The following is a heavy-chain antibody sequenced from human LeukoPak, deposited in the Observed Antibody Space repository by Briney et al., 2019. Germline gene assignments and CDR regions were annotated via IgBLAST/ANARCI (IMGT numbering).Heavy chain of an antibody. CDR3: AASNCGGDCYYGYYYYGMDV. V-gene: IGHV4-39*01. CDR2: IYYSGST. D-gene: IGHD2-21*02. J-gene: IGHJ6*02. CDR1: GGSIRSSYYY. Sequence: SETLSLTCTVSGGSIRSSYYYWGWIRQPPGKGLEWIGSIYYSGSTYYNPSLKSRVTISVDTSKNQFSLKLSSVTAADTAVYYCAASNCGGDCYYGYYYYGMDVWGQGTTVTVSS.